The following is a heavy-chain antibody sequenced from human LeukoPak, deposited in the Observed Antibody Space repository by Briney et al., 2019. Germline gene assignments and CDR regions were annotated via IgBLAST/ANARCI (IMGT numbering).Heavy chain of an antibody. CDR3: ARDPVWFGELYLEEPPIGDY. CDR1: GGSISSSSYY. CDR2: IYYTGTA. D-gene: IGHD3-10*01. J-gene: IGHJ4*02. V-gene: IGHV4-39*07. Sequence: PSETLSLTCTVSGGSISSSSYYWGWIRQPPGKGLEWIGSIYYTGTAYYNPSLKSRVTISIATSKNQFSLRLSSVTAADTALYYCARDPVWFGELYLEEPPIGDYWGQGTLVTVSS.